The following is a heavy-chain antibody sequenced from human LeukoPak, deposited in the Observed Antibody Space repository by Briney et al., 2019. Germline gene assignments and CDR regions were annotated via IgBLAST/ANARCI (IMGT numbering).Heavy chain of an antibody. CDR2: IRYDASNK. D-gene: IGHD4-11*01. Sequence: GGSLRLSCAGSGFTFSSYGMHWVRQAPGKGLEWVSFIRYDASNKYYAVSVKGRLTISRDNSKNTLYLQMNSLRAEDTAVYHCAIDPGTYSLGVWRQGTMVTVSS. J-gene: IGHJ3*01. CDR3: AIDPGTYSLGV. CDR1: GFTFSSYG. V-gene: IGHV3-30*02.